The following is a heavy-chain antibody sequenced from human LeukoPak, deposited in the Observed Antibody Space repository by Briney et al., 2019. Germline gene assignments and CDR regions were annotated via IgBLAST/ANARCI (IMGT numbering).Heavy chain of an antibody. V-gene: IGHV4-59*01. J-gene: IGHJ4*02. CDR2: IYYSGST. D-gene: IGHD4-17*01. Sequence: PSETLSLTCTVSGGSISSYYWSWIRQPPGKGLEWIGYIYYSGSTNYNPSLKSRVTISVDTSKNQFSLKLSSVTAADTAVYYCARDGAYYGDGKYYFDYWGQGTLVTVSS. CDR3: ARDGAYYGDGKYYFDY. CDR1: GGSISSYY.